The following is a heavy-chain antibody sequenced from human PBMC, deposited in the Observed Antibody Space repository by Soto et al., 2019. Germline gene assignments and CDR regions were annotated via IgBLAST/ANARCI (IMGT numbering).Heavy chain of an antibody. V-gene: IGHV3-7*04. D-gene: IGHD3-22*01. Sequence: GGSLRLSCAASGFTFNSCWMSWVRRAPGKGLEWVANIRPDGGEKYYVDSVKGRFTISRDNAKNSLYLQMNSLRAEDTAVYFCAREYYYESSGYPHYWGQGTLVTVSS. CDR2: IRPDGGEK. J-gene: IGHJ4*02. CDR3: AREYYYESSGYPHY. CDR1: GFTFNSCW.